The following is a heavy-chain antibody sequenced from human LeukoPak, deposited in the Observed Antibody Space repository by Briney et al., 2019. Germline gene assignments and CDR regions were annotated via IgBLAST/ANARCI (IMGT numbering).Heavy chain of an antibody. Sequence: SETLSLTCAVYGGSFSGYYWSWICQPPGKGLEWIGEINHSGSTNYNPSLKSRVTISVDTSKNQFSLKLSSVTAADTAVYYCARRTSGYYYYGMDVWGQGTTVTVSS. CDR3: ARRTSGYYYYGMDV. CDR1: GGSFSGYY. J-gene: IGHJ6*02. V-gene: IGHV4-34*01. D-gene: IGHD2-2*01. CDR2: INHSGST.